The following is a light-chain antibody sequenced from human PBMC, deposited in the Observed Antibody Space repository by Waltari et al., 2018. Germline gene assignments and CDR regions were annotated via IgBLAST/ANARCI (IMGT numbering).Light chain of an antibody. CDR1: QDIGNY. CDR3: QHHDSLPTT. V-gene: IGKV3D-15*01. CDR2: ATS. Sequence: IVLTQPPATLSLSQAGTATLSCRASQDIGNYLAWYQQKPGQAPTRLIYATSNRAAGVPDRFSGSGSGTDFTLTISSLQPEDIAVYYCQHHDSLPTTFGQGTKVE. J-gene: IGKJ2*01.